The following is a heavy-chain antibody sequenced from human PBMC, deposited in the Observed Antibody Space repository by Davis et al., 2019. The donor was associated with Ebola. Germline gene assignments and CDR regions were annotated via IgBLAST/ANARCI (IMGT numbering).Heavy chain of an antibody. D-gene: IGHD6-19*01. CDR1: GYTFTSYY. J-gene: IGHJ4*02. CDR3: ARVRAISVVEKGFDF. V-gene: IGHV1-2*06. CDR2: INSNSGVT. Sequence: ASVKVSCKASGYTFTSYYMHWVRQAPGQGLEWMGRINSNSGVTNYAQKFQGRVTMTRDTSISTAYMELNRLRSDDTAVYYCARVRAISVVEKGFDFWGQGTLVTVSS.